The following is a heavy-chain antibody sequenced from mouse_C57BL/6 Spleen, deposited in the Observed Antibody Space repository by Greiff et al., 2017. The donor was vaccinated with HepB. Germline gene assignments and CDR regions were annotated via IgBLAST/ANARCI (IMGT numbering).Heavy chain of an antibody. Sequence: VQLQQSGPELVKPGASVKISCKASGYAFSSSWMNWVKQRPGKGLEWIGRIYPGDGDTNYNGKFKGKATLTADKSSSTAYMQLSSLTSEDSAVYFCARIDDGYYGVLWYFDVWGTGTTVTVSS. CDR1: GYAFSSSW. D-gene: IGHD2-3*01. J-gene: IGHJ1*03. V-gene: IGHV1-82*01. CDR2: IYPGDGDT. CDR3: ARIDDGYYGVLWYFDV.